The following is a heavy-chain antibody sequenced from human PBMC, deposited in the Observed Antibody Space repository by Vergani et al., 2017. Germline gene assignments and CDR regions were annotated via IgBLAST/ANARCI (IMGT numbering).Heavy chain of an antibody. CDR3: AKLTYGDYVADAFDI. CDR2: INPNSGGT. V-gene: IGHV1-2*02. CDR1: GYTFTGYY. J-gene: IGHJ3*02. D-gene: IGHD4-17*01. Sequence: QVQLVQSGAEVKKPGASVKVSCKASGYTFTGYYMHWVRQAPGQGLEWMGWINPNSGGTNYAQKFQGRGTMTRDTSISTAYMELSRLSSDDTAVYYCAKLTYGDYVADAFDIWGQGTMVTVSS.